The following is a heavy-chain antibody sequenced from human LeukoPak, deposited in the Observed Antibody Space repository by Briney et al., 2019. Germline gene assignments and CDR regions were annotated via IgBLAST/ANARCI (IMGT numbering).Heavy chain of an antibody. CDR2: IYPGDSDT. V-gene: IGHV5-51*01. CDR1: GYSFTNYW. CDR3: ARRKLAAAGVNWFDP. J-gene: IGHJ5*02. D-gene: IGHD6-13*01. Sequence: GESLKISCKGSGYSFTNYWIGWVRQMPGKGLEWMGIIYPGDSDTRYSPSFQGQVTISADKSISTAYLQWSSLKASDTAMYYCARRKLAAAGVNWFDPWGQGTLVTVSS.